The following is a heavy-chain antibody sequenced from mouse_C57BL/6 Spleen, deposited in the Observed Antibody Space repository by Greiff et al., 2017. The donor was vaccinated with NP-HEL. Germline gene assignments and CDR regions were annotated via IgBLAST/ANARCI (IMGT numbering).Heavy chain of an antibody. CDR3: ASRSTGYEYFGV. V-gene: IGHV1-50*01. D-gene: IGHD2-14*01. CDR1: GYTFTSYW. Sequence: QVQLQQPGAELVKPGASVKLSCKASGYTFTSYWMQWVKQRPGQGLEWIGEIDPSDSYTNYNQKFKGKATLTVDTSSSTAYMQLSSLTSEDSAVDYGASRSTGYEYFGVWGTGTTVTVAS. CDR2: IDPSDSYT. J-gene: IGHJ1*03.